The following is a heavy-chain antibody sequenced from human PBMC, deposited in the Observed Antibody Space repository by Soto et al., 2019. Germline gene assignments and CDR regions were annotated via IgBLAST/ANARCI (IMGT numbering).Heavy chain of an antibody. J-gene: IGHJ6*03. CDR3: ARGPATTMTNPFRAYSFFHYMDV. D-gene: IGHD4-17*01. V-gene: IGHV3-48*01. CDR1: GFTFSSYS. Sequence: EVQVVESGGGLIQLGGSLRLSCATSGFTFSSYSMNWVRQAPGKGVEWVSYISSSIKTIYYADSVKGRFTISRDNAQNSLYLQMNSLRAEDTAVYHCARGPATTMTNPFRAYSFFHYMDVWGKGTTVTVSS. CDR2: ISSSIKTI.